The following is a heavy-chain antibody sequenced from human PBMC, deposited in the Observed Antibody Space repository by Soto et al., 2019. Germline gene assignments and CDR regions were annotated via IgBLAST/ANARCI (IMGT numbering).Heavy chain of an antibody. CDR2: INQSGST. J-gene: IGHJ6*02. V-gene: IGHV4-34*01. CDR3: ATRDSYYGMDF. CDR1: GGAFSGYH. Sequence: PSETPSLTCGVYGGAFSGYHWSWIRQAPGKGLEWIGEINQSGSTNYSPSLKSRVTMSVDTSKKQFSLKLNSVTAADTALYYCATRDSYYGMDFWGQGTTVTVSS.